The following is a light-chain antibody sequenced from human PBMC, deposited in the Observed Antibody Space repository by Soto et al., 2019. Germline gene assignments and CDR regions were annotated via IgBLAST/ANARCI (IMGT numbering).Light chain of an antibody. J-gene: IGLJ3*02. CDR3: ESWDSSLSAVL. Sequence: QSVLTQPPSVSAAPGQKVTISCSGNSSNIGNNFVSWYLQPPGTAPKVLIYDDHKRPSGIPDRFSGFKSGTSATLGITGLQTGAEADYYCESWDSSLSAVLFGGGTKVTVL. CDR2: DDH. V-gene: IGLV1-51*01. CDR1: SSNIGNNF.